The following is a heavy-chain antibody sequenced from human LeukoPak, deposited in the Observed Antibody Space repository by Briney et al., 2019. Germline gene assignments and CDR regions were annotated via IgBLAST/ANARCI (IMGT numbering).Heavy chain of an antibody. V-gene: IGHV3-23*01. Sequence: GGSLRLSCAASGYTFNIYAMSWVRQAPGRGLEWVSGISGSGGTIYYADSVKGRFTISRDNSKNTLYLQMNSLRAEDTAVYYCAGAVAAYYFDYWGQGTLVTVSS. CDR1: GYTFNIYA. CDR3: AGAVAAYYFDY. J-gene: IGHJ4*02. D-gene: IGHD6-19*01. CDR2: ISGSGGTI.